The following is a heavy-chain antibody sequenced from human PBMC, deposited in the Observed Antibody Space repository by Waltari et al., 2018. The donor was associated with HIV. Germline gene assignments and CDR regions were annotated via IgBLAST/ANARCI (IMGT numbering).Heavy chain of an antibody. D-gene: IGHD3-10*01. Sequence: QVQLVQSVAEMKKPGASVKVSCKASSYTFTSYGINWVRQAPGQGLEWMGWISAYNGNTDYAQKLQGRVTMTTDTSTSTAYMELRSLRSDDTAVYYCARDRTYYYASGNYYRALGYWGQGTLVTVSS. V-gene: IGHV1-18*01. CDR2: ISAYNGNT. CDR3: ARDRTYYYASGNYYRALGY. CDR1: SYTFTSYG. J-gene: IGHJ4*02.